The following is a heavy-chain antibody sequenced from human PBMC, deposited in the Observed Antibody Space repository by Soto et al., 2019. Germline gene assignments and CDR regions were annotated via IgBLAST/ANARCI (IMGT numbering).Heavy chain of an antibody. CDR2: ISGSGGGT. Sequence: GGSLRLSCAASGFTFSSYAMSWVRQAPGKGLEWVSAISGSGGGTYYADSVKGRFTISRDNSKNTLYLQMNSLRAEDTAVYYCAKALGYSGSYFSDYWGQGTLVTVSS. V-gene: IGHV3-23*01. J-gene: IGHJ4*02. CDR1: GFTFSSYA. D-gene: IGHD1-26*01. CDR3: AKALGYSGSYFSDY.